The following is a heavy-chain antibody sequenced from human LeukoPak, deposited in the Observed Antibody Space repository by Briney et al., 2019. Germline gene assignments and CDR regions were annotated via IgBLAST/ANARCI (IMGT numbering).Heavy chain of an antibody. CDR2: MNSNSGNT. CDR1: GGTFSSYA. Sequence: ASVKVSCKASGGTFSSYAISWVRQATGQGLEWMGWMNSNSGNTGFAQKFQGRLTMTRNTSISTAYMELSSLRSEDTAVYYCARVLRFLREGAVDPWGQGTLVTVSS. D-gene: IGHD3-3*01. CDR3: ARVLRFLREGAVDP. J-gene: IGHJ5*02. V-gene: IGHV1-8*02.